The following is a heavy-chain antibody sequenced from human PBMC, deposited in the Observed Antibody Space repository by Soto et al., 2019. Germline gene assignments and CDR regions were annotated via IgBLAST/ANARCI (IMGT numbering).Heavy chain of an antibody. CDR2: ISYDGSNK. J-gene: IGHJ4*02. CDR3: AKTVYGDYNYFDY. V-gene: IGHV3-30*18. Sequence: QVQLVESGGGVVQPGRSLRLSCAASGFTFSSYGMHWVRQAPGKGLEWVAVISYDGSNKYYADSVKGRFTISRDNSKNTLYLQMISLRAEDTAVYYCAKTVYGDYNYFDYWGQGTLVTVSS. D-gene: IGHD4-17*01. CDR1: GFTFSSYG.